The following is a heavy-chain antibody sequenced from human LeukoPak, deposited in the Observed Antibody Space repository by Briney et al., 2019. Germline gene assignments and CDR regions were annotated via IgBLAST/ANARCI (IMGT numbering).Heavy chain of an antibody. CDR1: GFTFSSYA. CDR2: ISYDGSNK. CDR3: ARGYGSGSYYRDY. V-gene: IGHV3-30-3*01. Sequence: PGGSLRLSCAASGFTFSSYAMHWVRQAPGKGLEWVAVISYDGSNKYYADSVKGRFTISRDNSKNTLYLQMNSLRAEDTAVYYCARGYGSGSYYRDYWGQGTLVTVSS. D-gene: IGHD3-10*01. J-gene: IGHJ4*02.